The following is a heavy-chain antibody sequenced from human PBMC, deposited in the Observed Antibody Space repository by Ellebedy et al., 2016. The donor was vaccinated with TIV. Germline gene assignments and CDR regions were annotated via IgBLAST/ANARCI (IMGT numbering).Heavy chain of an antibody. CDR2: FIPLFGTP. Sequence: ASVKVSCKASGGTFNTYTISWVRQAPGHGLEWMGGFIPLFGTPNYAQKFQGRIAITADKSTSTTYLELSSLKSEDTAMYYCAATTFTVFGAVIVNFYGLDVWGQGTVVTVSS. CDR3: AATTFTVFGAVIVNFYGLDV. CDR1: GGTFNTYT. J-gene: IGHJ6*02. V-gene: IGHV1-69*06. D-gene: IGHD3-3*01.